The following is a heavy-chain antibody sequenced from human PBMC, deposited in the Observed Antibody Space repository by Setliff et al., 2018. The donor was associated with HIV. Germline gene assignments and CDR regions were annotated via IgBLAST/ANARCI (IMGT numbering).Heavy chain of an antibody. Sequence: PSETLSLTCTASYATLSTADYYWTWIRQPPGKGLEWIGFVSYTGTTRYSPSLRSRVSISIDASKNKFSLQLSSVTAADTAVYYCARQSTTSRDFDSWGQGTLVTVSS. CDR1: YATLSTADYY. CDR3: ARQSTTSRDFDS. D-gene: IGHD2-2*01. J-gene: IGHJ4*02. CDR2: VSYTGTT. V-gene: IGHV4-30-4*01.